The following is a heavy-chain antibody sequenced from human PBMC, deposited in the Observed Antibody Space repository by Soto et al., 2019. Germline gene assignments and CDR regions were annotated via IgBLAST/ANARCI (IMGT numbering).Heavy chain of an antibody. Sequence: SETLSLTCTVSGGSISSSSYYWGWIRQPPGKGLEWIGSIYYSGSTYYNPSLKSRVTISVDTSKNQFSLKLSSVTAADTAVYYCARHDSDWEYYFDCWGQGTLVTVS. D-gene: IGHD3-16*01. J-gene: IGHJ4*02. CDR1: GGSISSSSYY. CDR3: ARHDSDWEYYFDC. CDR2: IYYSGST. V-gene: IGHV4-39*01.